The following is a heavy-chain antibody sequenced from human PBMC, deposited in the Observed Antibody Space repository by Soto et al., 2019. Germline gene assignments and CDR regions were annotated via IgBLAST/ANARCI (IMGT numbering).Heavy chain of an antibody. V-gene: IGHV4-39*01. Sequence: QLQLQESGPGLVKPSETLSLTCNVSGGSISSSGYYWGWIRQPPGKGLEWFGSIYHSVSTYYNPFLKSRVTISVEASKDQFSLKLSSVTAADTAVYYCASQASGYCISSSCRCWFDSWGQGILVTVSS. D-gene: IGHD2-2*01. CDR3: ASQASGYCISSSCRCWFDS. CDR2: IYHSVST. J-gene: IGHJ5*01. CDR1: GGSISSSGYY.